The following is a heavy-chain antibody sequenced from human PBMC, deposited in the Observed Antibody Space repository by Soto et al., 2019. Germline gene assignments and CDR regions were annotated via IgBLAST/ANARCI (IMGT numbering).Heavy chain of an antibody. V-gene: IGHV3-13*01. J-gene: IGHJ4*02. CDR1: GFTFSSYD. CDR2: IGTAGDT. D-gene: IGHD4-17*01. Sequence: PGGSLRLSCAASGFTFSSYDMHWVRRATGKGLEWVSAIGTAGDTYYPGSVKGRFTISRENAKNSLYLQMNSLRAGDTAVYYCARADYYGDYVFDYWGQGTLVTVSS. CDR3: ARADYYGDYVFDY.